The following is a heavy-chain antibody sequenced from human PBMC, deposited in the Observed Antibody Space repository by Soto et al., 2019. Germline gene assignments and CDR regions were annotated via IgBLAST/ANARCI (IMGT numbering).Heavy chain of an antibody. J-gene: IGHJ3*02. CDR1: GFIFSSYG. Sequence: PGGSLRLSCAASGFIFSSYGMHWVRQAPGKGLEWVAVIWYDGSSKYYADSVKGRFTISRDNSKNTLYLQMNSLRAEDTAVYYCARESGLSAFDIWGQGTMVTVSS. V-gene: IGHV3-33*01. D-gene: IGHD3-3*01. CDR3: ARESGLSAFDI. CDR2: IWYDGSSK.